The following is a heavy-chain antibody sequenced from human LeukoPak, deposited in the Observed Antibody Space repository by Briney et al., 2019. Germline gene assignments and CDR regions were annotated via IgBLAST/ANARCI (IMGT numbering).Heavy chain of an antibody. CDR3: AKGPRAVAGKGGFDY. D-gene: IGHD6-19*01. V-gene: IGHV3-30*02. J-gene: IGHJ4*02. CDR1: GFTFSSFG. Sequence: GGSLRLSCAASGFTFSSFGMNWVRQAPGKGLEWVAFIRYDGSNKYYADSVKGRFTISRDNSKNTLYLQMNSLRAEDTAVYYCAKGPRAVAGKGGFDYWGQGTLVTVSS. CDR2: IRYDGSNK.